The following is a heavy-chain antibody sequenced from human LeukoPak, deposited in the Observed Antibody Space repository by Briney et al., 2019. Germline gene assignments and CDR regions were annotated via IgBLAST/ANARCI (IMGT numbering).Heavy chain of an antibody. D-gene: IGHD3-16*02. CDR3: ARGMMLTFGGVIVHDY. J-gene: IGHJ4*02. V-gene: IGHV1-8*01. CDR2: MNPNSVNT. Sequence: GASVKVSCKASGYTFTIYDINWVRQATGQGLEGRGWMNPNSVNTGYAQKLQGRVTMTRNTSISTAYMELSSLRSEDKDVYYCARGMMLTFGGVIVHDYWGQGTLVTVSS. CDR1: GYTFTIYD.